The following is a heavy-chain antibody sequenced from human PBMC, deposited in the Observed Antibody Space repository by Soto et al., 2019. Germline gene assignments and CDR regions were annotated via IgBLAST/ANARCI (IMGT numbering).Heavy chain of an antibody. CDR2: ISGSGGST. CDR3: EEVRDDYIWGSYPLGYFDY. D-gene: IGHD3-16*02. CDR1: GSTFSSYA. Sequence: EVQLLEYGGGLVQPGGSLRLSCAASGSTFSSYAMSWVRQARGKGLEWVSAISGSGGSTYYADSVKGRFTISRDNCKYTLELQMNSLRAEDTAVYYCEEVRDDYIWGSYPLGYFDYWGQGTLVTVSS. J-gene: IGHJ4*02. V-gene: IGHV3-23*01.